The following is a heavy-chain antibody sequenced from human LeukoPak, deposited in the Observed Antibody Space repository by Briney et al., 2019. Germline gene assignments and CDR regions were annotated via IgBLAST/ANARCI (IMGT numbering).Heavy chain of an antibody. Sequence: GGSLRLSCAASGFTVSSNYMSWVRQAPGKGLEWVSYISSSGSTIYYADSVKGRFTISRDNAKNSLYLQMNSLRAEDTAVYYCASSTPLTSFDYWGQGTLVTVSS. J-gene: IGHJ4*02. CDR2: ISSSGSTI. D-gene: IGHD3-10*01. CDR3: ASSTPLTSFDY. V-gene: IGHV3-11*04. CDR1: GFTVSSNY.